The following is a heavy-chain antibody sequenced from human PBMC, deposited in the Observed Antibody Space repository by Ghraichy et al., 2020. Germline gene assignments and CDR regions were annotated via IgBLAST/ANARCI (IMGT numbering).Heavy chain of an antibody. V-gene: IGHV3-20*04. CDR1: GFTFDDYG. J-gene: IGHJ4*02. D-gene: IGHD6-6*01. Sequence: GESLNISCAASGFTFDDYGMSWVRQAPGKGLEWVSGINWNGGSTGYADSVKGRFTISRDNAKNSLYLQMNSLRAEDTALYYCARTYSSSSGAFDYWGQGTLVTVSS. CDR2: INWNGGST. CDR3: ARTYSSSSGAFDY.